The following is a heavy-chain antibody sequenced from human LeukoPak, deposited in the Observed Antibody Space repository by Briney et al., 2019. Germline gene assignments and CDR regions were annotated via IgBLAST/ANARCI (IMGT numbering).Heavy chain of an antibody. V-gene: IGHV4-39*02. J-gene: IGHJ4*02. CDR3: VTDVTQYVSGWRPNDH. D-gene: IGHD6-19*01. CDR1: ADSISRSTFY. CDR2: ISYFGST. Sequence: PSETLSLTCAVSADSISRSTFYGGWIRQPPGKGLEWIGCISYFGSTYYNPSLKSRVTISVDTSKNHFSLNLSSVTATDTGVYYCVTDVTQYVSGWRPNDHWGRGTLVTVSS.